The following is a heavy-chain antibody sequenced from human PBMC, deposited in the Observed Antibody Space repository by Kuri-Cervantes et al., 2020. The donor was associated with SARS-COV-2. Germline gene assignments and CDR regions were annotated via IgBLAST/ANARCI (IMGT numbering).Heavy chain of an antibody. CDR1: GFTFSSYA. J-gene: IGHJ6*02. CDR2: ISYDGSNK. CDR3: AREPSGDGDYYYYYGMDV. Sequence: GGSLRLSCAASGFTFSSYAMHWVRQAPGKGLEWVAVISYDGSNKYYADSVKGRFTISRDNSKNTLYLQMNSLRAEDTAVYYCAREPSGDGDYYYYYGMDVLGQGTTVTVSS. D-gene: IGHD3-10*01. V-gene: IGHV3-30-3*01.